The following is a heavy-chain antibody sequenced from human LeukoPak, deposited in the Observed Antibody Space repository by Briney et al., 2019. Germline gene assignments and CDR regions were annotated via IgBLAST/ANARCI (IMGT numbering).Heavy chain of an antibody. CDR1: GFSISSNG. J-gene: IGHJ6*02. CDR3: AKRQRLVKVYYGMDV. Sequence: GGSLRLSCAGSGFSISSNGMSWVRQAPGRGLEWVSAINESPPRTYYADSVKGRFTISRDDSKNTLYLQMNSLIAEDTAIYYSAKRQRLVKVYYGMDVWGQGTTVTVSS. CDR2: INESPPRT. V-gene: IGHV3-23*01. D-gene: IGHD2-8*02.